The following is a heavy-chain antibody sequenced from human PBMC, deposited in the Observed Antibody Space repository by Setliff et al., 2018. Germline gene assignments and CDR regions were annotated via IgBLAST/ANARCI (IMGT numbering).Heavy chain of an antibody. CDR1: GDTFSSYA. CDR3: AIIRPDSSGYYWIFDY. D-gene: IGHD3-22*01. J-gene: IGHJ4*02. Sequence: GASVKVSCKASGDTFSSYAINWVRQAPGQGLEWMGGIIPIFGTANYAQKFQGRLTITTVGSTSTAYMELSGLRSEDTALYYCAIIRPDSSGYYWIFDYWGQGTLVTVSS. CDR2: IIPIFGTA. V-gene: IGHV1-69*05.